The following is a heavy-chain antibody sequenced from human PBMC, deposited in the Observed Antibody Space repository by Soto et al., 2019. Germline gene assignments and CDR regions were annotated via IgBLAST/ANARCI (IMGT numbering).Heavy chain of an antibody. J-gene: IGHJ6*03. CDR1: GFTFGSYA. V-gene: IGHV3-23*01. Sequence: EVQLLESGGGLVQPGGSLRLSCAASGFTFGSYAMNWLRQAPGRGLECVSFISGSGRTTYYADSVKGRFTVSRDNYKNTLYLQMNSLRAEDTALYYCAKFRGPSYSYYSMDVWGKGTTVTVSS. CDR3: AKFRGPSYSYYSMDV. D-gene: IGHD3-16*01. CDR2: ISGSGRTT.